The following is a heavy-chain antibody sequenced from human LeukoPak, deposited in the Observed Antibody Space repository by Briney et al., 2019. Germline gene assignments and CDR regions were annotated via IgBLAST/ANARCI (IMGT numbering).Heavy chain of an antibody. J-gene: IGHJ4*02. D-gene: IGHD2-2*01. Sequence: GRSLRLSCAASGFTFSSYGMHWVRQAPGKGLEWVAVIWYDGSNKYYADSVKGRFTISRDNSKNTLYLQMNSLRAEDTAVYYCARGVGVVVPAAQGFDYWGQGTLVTVFS. CDR2: IWYDGSNK. CDR1: GFTFSSYG. V-gene: IGHV3-33*01. CDR3: ARGVGVVVPAAQGFDY.